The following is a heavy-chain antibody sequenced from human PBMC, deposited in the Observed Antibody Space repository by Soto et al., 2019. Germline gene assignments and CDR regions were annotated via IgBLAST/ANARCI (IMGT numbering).Heavy chain of an antibody. CDR2: IYYSGST. D-gene: IGHD3-9*01. CDR3: ARDRGVSTIRTSFDI. V-gene: IGHV4-61*01. CDR1: GGSVSSGSYY. Sequence: SETLSLTCTVSGGSVSSGSYYWSWIRQPPRKGLEWIGYIYYSGSTNYNPSLKSRVTISVDTSKNQFSLKLSSVTAADTAVYYCARDRGVSTIRTSFDIWGQGTMVTVSS. J-gene: IGHJ3*02.